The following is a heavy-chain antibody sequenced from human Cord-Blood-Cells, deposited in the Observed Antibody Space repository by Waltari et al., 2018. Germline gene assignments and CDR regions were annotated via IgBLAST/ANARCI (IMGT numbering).Heavy chain of an antibody. CDR2: INPNRGGT. J-gene: IGHJ4*02. CDR3: ARDYLGEGYCDY. D-gene: IGHD3-16*01. V-gene: IGHV1-2*04. Sequence: QVQLVQSGAEVKKPGASVKVSCKASGYTFTGYYMHWVRQAPGQGLGWMGWINPNRGGTNYAQKFQGWVTMTRDTSISTAYMELSRLRSDDTAVYYCARDYLGEGYCDYWGQGTLVTVSS. CDR1: GYTFTGYY.